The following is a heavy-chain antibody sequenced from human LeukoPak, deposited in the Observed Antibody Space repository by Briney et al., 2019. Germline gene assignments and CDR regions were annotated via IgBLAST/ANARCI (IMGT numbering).Heavy chain of an antibody. CDR1: GYTFTGYY. CDR3: ARGLSWVRP. D-gene: IGHD1-1*01. J-gene: IGHJ5*02. Sequence: ASVKVSCKASGYTFTGYYMHWVRQAPGQGLEWMGWINPNSGNTGYAQKFQGRVTMTRNTSISTAYMELSSLRSEDTAVYYCARGLSWVRPWGQGTLVTVSS. V-gene: IGHV1-8*02. CDR2: INPNSGNT.